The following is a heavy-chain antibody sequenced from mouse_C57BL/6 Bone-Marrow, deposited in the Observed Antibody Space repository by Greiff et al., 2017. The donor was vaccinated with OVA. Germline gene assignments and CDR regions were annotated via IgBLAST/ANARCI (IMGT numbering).Heavy chain of an antibody. V-gene: IGHV1-82*01. CDR1: GYAFSSSW. CDR2: IYPGDGDT. J-gene: IGHJ4*01. D-gene: IGHD2-5*01. Sequence: QVQLKQSGPELVKPGASVKISCKASGYAFSSSWMNWVKQRPGKGLEWIGRIYPGDGDTNYNGKFKGKATLTADKSSSTAYMQLSSLTSEDSAVYFCASGYYSNSYAMDYWGQGTSVTVSS. CDR3: ASGYYSNSYAMDY.